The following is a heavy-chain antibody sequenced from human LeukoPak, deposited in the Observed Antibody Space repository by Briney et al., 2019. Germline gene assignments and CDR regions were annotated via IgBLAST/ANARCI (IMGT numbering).Heavy chain of an antibody. Sequence: GGSLRVSCAVARFTFSNYGMSWVRQAPGKGLEWVSAISGSGGSTYYADSVKGRFTISRDNSKNTLYLQMNSLRAEDTAVYYCAKGIADVPYYYYYGMDVWGQGTTVTVSS. CDR1: RFTFSNYG. V-gene: IGHV3-23*01. CDR2: ISGSGGST. D-gene: IGHD6-13*01. J-gene: IGHJ6*02. CDR3: AKGIADVPYYYYYGMDV.